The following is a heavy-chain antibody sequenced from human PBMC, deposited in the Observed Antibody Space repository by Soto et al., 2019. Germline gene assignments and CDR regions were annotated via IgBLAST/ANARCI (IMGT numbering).Heavy chain of an antibody. Sequence: QVQLVESGGGVVQPGRSLRLSCAASGFTFRSYGMHWVRQAPGKGLEWVAVIGYDGSNKYYADFVKGRFTISRYNSKTTFNMEMNSLRAEVTAVYYSARDRGITIFRVVTNANVYYYSYMDVWGKGTTVTVSS. D-gene: IGHD3-3*01. J-gene: IGHJ6*03. CDR3: ARDRGITIFRVVTNANVYYYSYMDV. CDR1: GFTFRSYG. CDR2: IGYDGSNK. V-gene: IGHV3-33*01.